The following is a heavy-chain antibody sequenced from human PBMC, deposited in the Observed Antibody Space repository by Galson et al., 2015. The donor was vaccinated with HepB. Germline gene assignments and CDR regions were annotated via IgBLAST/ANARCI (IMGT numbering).Heavy chain of an antibody. D-gene: IGHD3-10*01. V-gene: IGHV3-30*18. CDR1: GFTFSSYG. J-gene: IGHJ6*02. CDR3: AKGHYYGSGSYYKKNDYYYYGMDV. Sequence: SLRLSCAASGFTFSSYGMHWVRQAPGKGLEWVAVISYDGSNKYYADSVKGRFTISRDNSKNTLYLQMNSLRAEDTAVYYCAKGHYYGSGSYYKKNDYYYYGMDVWGQGTTVTVSS. CDR2: ISYDGSNK.